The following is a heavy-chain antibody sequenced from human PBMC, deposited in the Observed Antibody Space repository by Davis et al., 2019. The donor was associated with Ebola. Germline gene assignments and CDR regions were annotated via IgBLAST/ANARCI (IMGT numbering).Heavy chain of an antibody. J-gene: IGHJ4*02. CDR1: GFTFSGPA. V-gene: IGHV3-73*01. CDR2: IRTKANSYAT. D-gene: IGHD2-15*01. CDR3: TSLLYCSGGSCHSGY. Sequence: GESLKISCAASGFTFSGPAMHWVRQASGKGLEWVGRIRTKANSYATAYAASVKGRFTISRDDSKNTAYLQMNSLKTEDTAVYYCTSLLYCSGGSCHSGYWGQGTLVTVSS.